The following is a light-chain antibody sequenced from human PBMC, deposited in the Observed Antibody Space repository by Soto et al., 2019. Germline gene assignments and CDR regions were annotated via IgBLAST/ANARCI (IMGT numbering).Light chain of an antibody. J-gene: IGKJ2*01. Sequence: EIVLTQSPGTLSLSPGERATLSCRASQSVSSGYLAWYQQKPGQAPRLLISGASSRATSIADRFSGSGPGTDFTLIISRLEPEDFAVYYCQQYGSSPYTFGQGTKLEIK. CDR3: QQYGSSPYT. CDR1: QSVSSGY. CDR2: GAS. V-gene: IGKV3-20*01.